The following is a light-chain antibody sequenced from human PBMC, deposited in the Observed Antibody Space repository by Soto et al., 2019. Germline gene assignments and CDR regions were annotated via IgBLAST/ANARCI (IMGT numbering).Light chain of an antibody. Sequence: QFVLTQPPSVSGAPGQRVTISCTGRSSNIGAGYDVHWYQQLPGTAPKLLIYGNSNRPSGVPDRFSGSKSGTSASLAITGLQAEDEADYYCQSYDSSLSGSRVFGGGTQLTVL. CDR3: QSYDSSLSGSRV. J-gene: IGLJ2*01. CDR1: SSNIGAGYD. V-gene: IGLV1-40*01. CDR2: GNS.